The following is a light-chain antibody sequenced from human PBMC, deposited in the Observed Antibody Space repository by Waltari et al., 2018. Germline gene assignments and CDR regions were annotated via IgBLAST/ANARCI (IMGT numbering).Light chain of an antibody. CDR1: SLRRYY. J-gene: IGLJ2*01. Sequence: SSDLTQDPSVSVALGQTVRITCQGDSLRRYYASWYQQRPGQAPILVIYGPGNRPSGIPDRFSGSTSGNTASLTITGAQAEDEADYYCHSRETFSTRLFGGGTRLTV. CDR2: GPG. V-gene: IGLV3-19*01. CDR3: HSRETFSTRL.